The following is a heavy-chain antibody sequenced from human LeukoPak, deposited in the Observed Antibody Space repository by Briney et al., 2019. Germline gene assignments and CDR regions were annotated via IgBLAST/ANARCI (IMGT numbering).Heavy chain of an antibody. CDR3: ASPPVAAGGNVYFHH. CDR1: GFTFSRYW. D-gene: IGHD6-13*01. J-gene: IGHJ1*01. V-gene: IGHV3-7*01. CDR2: IKPDGSAK. Sequence: PGGSLRLSCAASGFTFSRYWMTWVRQAPGKGLEWVANIKPDGSAKYYVDSVKGRFTISRDNAKNSLYLQMNSLRAEDTAVYHCASPPVAAGGNVYFHHWGQGTLVTVSS.